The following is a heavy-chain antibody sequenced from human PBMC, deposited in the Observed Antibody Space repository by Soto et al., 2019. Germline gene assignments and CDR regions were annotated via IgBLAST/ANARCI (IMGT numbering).Heavy chain of an antibody. D-gene: IGHD1-26*01. CDR1: GFTLDKVW. J-gene: IGHJ4*02. CDR2: IKSKTDGGTT. Sequence: EVQLVESGGGLVKLGGSLRLSGAFSGFTLDKVWMNWVRQAPGKGLEWVGRIKSKTDGGTTDYAAPVKGRFTISRDDSKNMLYLQMNSLKTEDTGMYFCTTGRDDLLYWGQGTLVTVSS. CDR3: TTGRDDLLY. V-gene: IGHV3-15*07.